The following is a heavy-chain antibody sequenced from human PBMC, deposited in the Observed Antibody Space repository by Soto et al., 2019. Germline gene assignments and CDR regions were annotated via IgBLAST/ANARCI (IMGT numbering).Heavy chain of an antibody. CDR3: AKATDRGIYYYYGMNV. D-gene: IGHD3-16*01. CDR2: ISGSGGST. V-gene: IGHV3-23*01. CDR1: GFTFSSYA. Sequence: GGSLRLSCAASGFTFSSYAMSWVRQAPGKGLEWVSAISGSGGSTYYADSVKGRFTISRDNSKNTLYLQMNSLRAEDTAVYSSAKATDRGIYYYYGMNVWGQGTTVTVS. J-gene: IGHJ6*02.